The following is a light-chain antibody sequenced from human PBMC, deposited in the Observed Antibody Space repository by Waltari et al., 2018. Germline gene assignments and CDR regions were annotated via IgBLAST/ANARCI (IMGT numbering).Light chain of an antibody. Sequence: ETVLTQSPATLSLSPGERATLSCRASRSVGTYLDWYQPRPGQAPRLPIYDASKRATGIPARFSGSGSGTDFTLTITSLDPEDFAVYYCQQRSNWWTFGQGTKVEIK. CDR2: DAS. J-gene: IGKJ1*01. CDR1: RSVGTY. V-gene: IGKV3-11*01. CDR3: QQRSNWWT.